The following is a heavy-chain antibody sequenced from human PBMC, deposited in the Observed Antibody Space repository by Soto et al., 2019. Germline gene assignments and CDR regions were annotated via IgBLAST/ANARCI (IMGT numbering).Heavy chain of an antibody. D-gene: IGHD1-26*01. J-gene: IGHJ4*02. Sequence: EVQLLESGGGLVQPGGSLRLSCAASGFTFSSYAMSWVRQGPGKGLEWVATIGATSGNTYYPDSMKGRFTISRDNSKDPLDLPMNNLAAEDTAVYYCAKRLGSSGPFDCGGQGTLVTVSS. V-gene: IGHV3-23*01. CDR1: GFTFSSYA. CDR2: IGATSGNT. CDR3: AKRLGSSGPFDC.